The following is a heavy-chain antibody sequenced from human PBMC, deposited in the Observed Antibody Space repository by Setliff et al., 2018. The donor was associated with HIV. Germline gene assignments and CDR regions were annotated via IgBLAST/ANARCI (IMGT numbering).Heavy chain of an antibody. Sequence: GGSLRLSCAASGFTFNSYGIHWVRQAPGKGLEWVALIWYDSSKKEFVDSVKGRFNILRDDSKKTAYLQMNSLRADDTAVYYCARDRVVGATLDPLDLWGQGTMVTVSS. D-gene: IGHD1-26*01. J-gene: IGHJ3*01. CDR2: IWYDSSKK. V-gene: IGHV3-33*01. CDR1: GFTFNSYG. CDR3: ARDRVVGATLDPLDL.